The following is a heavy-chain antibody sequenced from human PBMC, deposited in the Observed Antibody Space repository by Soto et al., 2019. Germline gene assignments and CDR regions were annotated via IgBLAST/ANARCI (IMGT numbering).Heavy chain of an antibody. CDR2: IYYSGST. CDR1: GGSIRRSTHY. V-gene: IGHV4-39*01. Sequence: KLSLTCIVSGGSIRRSTHYWGWIRQPPGKGLEWIGSIYYSGSTYYNPSLKSRVTISVDTSKNQFSLKLSSVTAADTAVYYCARLRSPSDAFDIWGQGTMVT. J-gene: IGHJ3*02. CDR3: ARLRSPSDAFDI.